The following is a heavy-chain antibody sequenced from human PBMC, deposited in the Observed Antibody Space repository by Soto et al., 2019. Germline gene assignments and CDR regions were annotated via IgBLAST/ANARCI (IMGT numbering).Heavy chain of an antibody. CDR2: IYHSGST. V-gene: IGHV4-30-2*01. CDR1: GGSISSGGYS. Sequence: QLQLQESGSGLVKPSQTLSLTCAVSGGSISSGGYSWSWIRQPPGKGLEWIGYIYHSGSTYYNPSLKSRVTISVDGSKNQFSLKLSSVTAADTAVYYCARSLYSSSWYRSAFDIWGQGTMVTVSS. J-gene: IGHJ3*02. D-gene: IGHD6-13*01. CDR3: ARSLYSSSWYRSAFDI.